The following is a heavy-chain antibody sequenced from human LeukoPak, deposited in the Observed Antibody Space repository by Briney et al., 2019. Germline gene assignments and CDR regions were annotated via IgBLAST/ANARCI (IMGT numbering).Heavy chain of an antibody. J-gene: IGHJ4*02. CDR1: GGSFSGYY. CDR2: INHSGST. V-gene: IGHV4-34*01. D-gene: IGHD1-7*01. Sequence: PSETLSLTCAVYGGSFSGYYWSWIRQPPGKGLEWIGEINHSGSTNYNLSLKSRVTISVDTSKNQFSLKLSSVTAADTAVYYCARNFKRAFDYWGQGTLVTVSS. CDR3: ARNFKRAFDY.